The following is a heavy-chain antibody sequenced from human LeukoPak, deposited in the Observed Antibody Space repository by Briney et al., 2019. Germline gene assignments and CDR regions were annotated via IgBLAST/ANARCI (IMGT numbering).Heavy chain of an antibody. CDR3: ARDPPDYYGSGSYDY. Sequence: PSETLSLTCTVSGGSISSSSYYWGWIRQPPGKGLEWIGSIYYSGSTYYNPSLKSRVTISVDTSKNQFSLKLSSVTAADTAVYYCARDPPDYYGSGSYDYWGQGTLVTVSS. CDR1: GGSISSSSYY. CDR2: IYYSGST. V-gene: IGHV4-39*07. D-gene: IGHD3-10*01. J-gene: IGHJ4*02.